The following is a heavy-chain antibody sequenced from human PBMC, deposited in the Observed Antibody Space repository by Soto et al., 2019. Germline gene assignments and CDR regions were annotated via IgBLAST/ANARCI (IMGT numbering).Heavy chain of an antibody. CDR1: GFTFSDHY. D-gene: IGHD3-10*01. V-gene: IGHV3-72*01. J-gene: IGHJ5*02. CDR3: AMEGSGPGWT. Sequence: EVQLVESGGGLVQPGGSLRLSCAASGFTFSDHYMDWVRQAPGKGLEWVGRTRNKPNSYTTEYAASVRGRFPISSDDSKNSLYLQMNSLKTEDTAVYYCAMEGSGPGWTWGQGTLVTVSS. CDR2: TRNKPNSYTT.